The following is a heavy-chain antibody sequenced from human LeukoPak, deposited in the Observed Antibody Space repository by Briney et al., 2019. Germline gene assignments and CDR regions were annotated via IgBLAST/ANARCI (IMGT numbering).Heavy chain of an antibody. CDR1: GYTFTSYA. CDR3: AKEFTFGGVPVPNNWFDP. Sequence: GASVKVSCKASGYTFTSYAMHWVRQVPGQRLEWMGWINAGNGNTKYSQEFQGRVTITRDTSASTAYMELSSLRAEDTAVYYCAKEFTFGGVPVPNNWFDPWGQGTLVTVSS. J-gene: IGHJ5*02. CDR2: INAGNGNT. V-gene: IGHV1-3*03. D-gene: IGHD3-16*01.